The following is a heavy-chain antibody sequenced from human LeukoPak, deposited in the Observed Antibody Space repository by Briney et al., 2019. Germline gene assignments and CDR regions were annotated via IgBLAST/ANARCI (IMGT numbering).Heavy chain of an antibody. CDR2: ISTDGSST. V-gene: IGHV3-74*01. CDR3: ARGRSSSSWYFFDY. D-gene: IGHD6-13*01. Sequence: GGSLRLSRAASGFTFSSHWMHWVRQAPGKGLVWVSRISTDGSSTSYADSVKGRFTISRDNAKNTLYLQMNGVRAEDTAVYYCARGRSSSSWYFFDYWGQGSLVTVSS. J-gene: IGHJ4*02. CDR1: GFTFSSHW.